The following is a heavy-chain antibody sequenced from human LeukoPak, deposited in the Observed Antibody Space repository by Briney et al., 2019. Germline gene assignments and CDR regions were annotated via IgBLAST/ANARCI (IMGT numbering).Heavy chain of an antibody. J-gene: IGHJ4*02. CDR1: GYAFTSYG. CDR2: ISAYNGNT. CDR3: ARDLQRFLEWFPGY. Sequence: ASVKVSCKASGYAFTSYGISWVRQAPGQGLEWMGWISAYNGNTNYAQKLQGRVTMTTNTSTSTAYMELRSLRSDDTAVYYCARDLQRFLEWFPGYWGQGTLVTVSS. D-gene: IGHD3-3*01. V-gene: IGHV1-18*01.